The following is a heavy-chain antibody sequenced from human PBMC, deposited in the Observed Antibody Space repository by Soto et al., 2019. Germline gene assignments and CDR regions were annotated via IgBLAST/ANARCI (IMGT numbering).Heavy chain of an antibody. V-gene: IGHV4-38-2*02. J-gene: IGHJ5*02. D-gene: IGHD2-15*01. CDR2: IYHSGST. CDR3: ARVNCSGGSCYSGWFDP. Sequence: SETLSLTCTVSGYSISSGYYWGWIRQPPGKGLEWIGSIYHSGSTYYNPSLKSRVTISVDTSKNQFSLKLSSVTAADTAVYYCARVNCSGGSCYSGWFDPWGQGTLVTVSS. CDR1: GYSISSGYY.